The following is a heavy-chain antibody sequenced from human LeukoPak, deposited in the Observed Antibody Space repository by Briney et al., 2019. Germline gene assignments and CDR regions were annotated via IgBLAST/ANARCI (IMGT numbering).Heavy chain of an antibody. J-gene: IGHJ4*02. CDR3: ARGQIVGATSGDYFDY. CDR1: GGSFSGYY. Sequence: PSETLSLTCAVYGGSFSGYYWSWIRQPPGKGLEWIGEINHSGSTNYNPSLESRVTISVDTSKNQFSLKLSSVTAADTAVYYCARGQIVGATSGDYFDYWGQGTLVTVSS. D-gene: IGHD1-26*01. CDR2: INHSGST. V-gene: IGHV4-34*01.